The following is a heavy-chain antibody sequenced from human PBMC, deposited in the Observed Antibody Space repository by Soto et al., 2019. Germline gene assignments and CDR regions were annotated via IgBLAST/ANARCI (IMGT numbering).Heavy chain of an antibody. V-gene: IGHV4-4*02. CDR1: SDSVSSSYW. CDR2: IYHSGSS. Sequence: QVQLQESGPGLVKPSGTLSLTCAVSSDSVSSSYWWSWVRQPPGKGLEWIGEIYHSGSSQYNPSLKNRVTISMDKSKDQFSLKLTSVTAADTAVYYCARGGDYRFDYWGQGILGTVSS. J-gene: IGHJ4*02. CDR3: ARGGDYRFDY. D-gene: IGHD4-4*01.